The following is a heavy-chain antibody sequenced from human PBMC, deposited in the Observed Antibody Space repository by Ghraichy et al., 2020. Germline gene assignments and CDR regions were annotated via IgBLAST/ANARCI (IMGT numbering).Heavy chain of an antibody. CDR3: ARALLGIAVAGTIDY. CDR1: GFTFSSYS. V-gene: IGHV3-21*01. D-gene: IGHD6-19*01. J-gene: IGHJ4*02. CDR2: ISSSSSYI. Sequence: GSLRLSCAASGFTFSSYSMNWVRQAPGKGLEWVSSISSSSSYIYYADSVKGRFTISRDNAKNSLYLQMNSLRAEDTAVYYCARALLGIAVAGTIDYWGQGTLVTVSS.